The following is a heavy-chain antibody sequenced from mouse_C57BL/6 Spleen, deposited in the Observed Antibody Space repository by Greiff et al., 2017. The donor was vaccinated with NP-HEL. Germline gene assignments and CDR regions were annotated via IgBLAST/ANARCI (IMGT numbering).Heavy chain of an antibody. CDR3: AVTVVGYFDV. CDR2: ISYDGSN. V-gene: IGHV3-6*01. CDR1: GYSITSGYY. Sequence: ESGPGLVKPSQSLSLTCSVTGYSITSGYYWNWIRQFPGNKLEWMGYISYDGSNNYNPSLKNRISITRDTSKNQFFLKLNSVTTEDTATYYCAVTVVGYFDVWGTGTTVTVSS. D-gene: IGHD1-1*01. J-gene: IGHJ1*03.